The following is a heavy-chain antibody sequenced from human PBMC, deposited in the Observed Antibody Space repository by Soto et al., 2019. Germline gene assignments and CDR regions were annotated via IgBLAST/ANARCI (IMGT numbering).Heavy chain of an antibody. J-gene: IGHJ4*02. CDR2: ISYDGNNK. CDR1: GFTFSTYG. D-gene: IGHD1-1*01. CDR3: AKSVYNWNDGFFDY. Sequence: HVQLVESGGGVVQPGRSLRLSCAASGFTFSTYGLHWVRQAPGKGLEWVAVISYDGNNKYYADSVKGRFTISRDNCKNTLYLQMSSLRAEDTAVYYCAKSVYNWNDGFFDYWGQGTLVTVSS. V-gene: IGHV3-30*18.